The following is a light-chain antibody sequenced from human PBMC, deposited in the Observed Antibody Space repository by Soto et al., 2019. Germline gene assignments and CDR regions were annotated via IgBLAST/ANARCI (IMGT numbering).Light chain of an antibody. CDR2: GAS. CDR1: QSVSSSH. CDR3: QQYGSSSFT. V-gene: IGKV3-20*01. Sequence: EIVLTQSPDTLSLSPGERATLSCRASQSVSSSHLAWYQQKPGQAPRLLIYGASSRATGIPDRFSGSGSGTDFTLTISRLEPEDFALYYCQQYGSSSFTFGPGTKVDIK. J-gene: IGKJ3*01.